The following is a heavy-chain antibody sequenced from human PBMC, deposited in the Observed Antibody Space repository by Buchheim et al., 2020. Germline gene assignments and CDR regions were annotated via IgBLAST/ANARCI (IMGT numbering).Heavy chain of an antibody. D-gene: IGHD6-13*01. CDR3: ARHQRSSRTFDY. J-gene: IGHJ4*02. V-gene: IGHV4-39*01. Sequence: QLQLQESGPGLVKPSETLSLTCTVSGGSISSSSYYWGWIRQPPGKGLEWIGSIYYSGSTYYNPSLKRRVHISVTTSKNQVPLKLSSVTAADTAVYYCARHQRSSRTFDYWGQGTL. CDR1: GGSISSSSYY. CDR2: IYYSGST.